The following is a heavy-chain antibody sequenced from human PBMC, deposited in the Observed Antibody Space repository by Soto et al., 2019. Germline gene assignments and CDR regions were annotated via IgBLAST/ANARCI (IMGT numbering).Heavy chain of an antibody. V-gene: IGHV3-21*01. D-gene: IGHD4-17*01. CDR2: ISSSSSYI. CDR1: GFTFSSYS. Sequence: KPGGSLRLSCAASGFTFSSYSMNWVRQAPGKGLEWVSSISSSSSYIYYADSVKGRFTISRDNAKNSLYLQMNSLRAEDTAVYYCAREDTDYGDYVSYGMDVWGQGTTVTVSS. CDR3: AREDTDYGDYVSYGMDV. J-gene: IGHJ6*02.